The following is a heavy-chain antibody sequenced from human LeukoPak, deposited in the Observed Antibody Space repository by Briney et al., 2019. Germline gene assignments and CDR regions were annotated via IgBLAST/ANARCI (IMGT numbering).Heavy chain of an antibody. CDR3: ARKEWELHFDL. Sequence: SETLSLTCTVSGASLNNYYWSWIRQPPGIGLEWIGYIHSSGSTNYNPSLNSRVAISIDTSKNQFSLRVNSMTAADAAVYYCARKEWELHFDLWGRGSPVTVSS. D-gene: IGHD1-26*01. V-gene: IGHV4-59*01. CDR1: GASLNNYY. CDR2: IHSSGST. J-gene: IGHJ2*01.